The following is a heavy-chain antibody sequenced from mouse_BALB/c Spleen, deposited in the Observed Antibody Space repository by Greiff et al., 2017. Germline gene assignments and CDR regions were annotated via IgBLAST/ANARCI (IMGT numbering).Heavy chain of an antibody. J-gene: IGHJ2*01. CDR3: ARQGVNGDYFDY. V-gene: IGHV5-6*01. CDR1: GFTFSSYG. Sequence: EVHLVESGGDLVKPGGSLKLSCAASGFTFSSYGMSWVRQTPDKRLEWVATISSGGSYTYYPDSVKGRFTISRDNAKNTLYLQMSSLKSEDTAMYYCARQGVNGDYFDYWGQGTTLTVSS. CDR2: ISSGGSYT.